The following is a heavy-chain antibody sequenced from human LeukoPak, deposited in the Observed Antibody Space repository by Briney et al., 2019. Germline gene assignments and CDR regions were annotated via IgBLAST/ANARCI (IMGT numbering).Heavy chain of an antibody. V-gene: IGHV4-61*02. Sequence: PSETLSLTCTVSGGSISSESYYWRWIRQPAGKGLEWIGRIYSSGNSKYNPSLKSRVTISVDTSRDQFSLNLSSVTAADTAVYYCARDMTGSGWNDAFDIWGQGTMVTVSS. D-gene: IGHD6-19*01. J-gene: IGHJ3*02. CDR1: GGSISSESYY. CDR2: IYSSGNS. CDR3: ARDMTGSGWNDAFDI.